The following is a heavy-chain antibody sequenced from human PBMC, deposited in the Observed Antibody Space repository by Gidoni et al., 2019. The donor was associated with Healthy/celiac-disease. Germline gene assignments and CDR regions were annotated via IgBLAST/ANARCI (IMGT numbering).Heavy chain of an antibody. CDR1: GYSFTSYW. Sequence: DVQLVPSGAAVKKPGESLRISCTGSGYSFTSYWTSWVRQMPGKGLEWMGRIDPSDSYTNYSPSFQGHVTISADKSISTAYLQWSSLKASDTAMYYCFSSSHYYYYYGMDVWGQGTTVTVSS. CDR3: FSSSHYYYYYGMDV. J-gene: IGHJ6*02. D-gene: IGHD6-6*01. V-gene: IGHV5-10-1*03. CDR2: IDPSDSYT.